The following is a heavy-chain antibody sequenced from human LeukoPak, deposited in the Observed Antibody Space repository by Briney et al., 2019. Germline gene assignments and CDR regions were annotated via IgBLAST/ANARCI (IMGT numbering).Heavy chain of an antibody. D-gene: IGHD3-10*01. Sequence: GGSLRLSCAASGFTFSDHYMDWVRQASGKGLDWVGRIRNRANSYTTEYAASVKGRFTFSRDDSKNSLYLQMNSLKIDDTAVYYCARVPYDSGSYYKDYWGQGTLVTVSS. CDR2: IRNRANSYTT. CDR1: GFTFSDHY. CDR3: ARVPYDSGSYYKDY. J-gene: IGHJ4*02. V-gene: IGHV3-72*01.